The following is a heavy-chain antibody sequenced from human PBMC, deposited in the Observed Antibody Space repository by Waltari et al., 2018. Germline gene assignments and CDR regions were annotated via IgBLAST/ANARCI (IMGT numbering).Heavy chain of an antibody. CDR2: FDPEDGET. V-gene: IGHV1-24*01. CDR3: ATDRYYYDSSGYYSQNFFDY. Sequence: QVQLVQSGAEVKKPGASVKVSCKVSGYTLTELSMHWVRQAPGKGLEWMGGFDPEDGETIYAQKFQGRVTMTEDTSTDTAYMELSSLRSEDTAVYYCATDRYYYDSSGYYSQNFFDYWGQGTLVTVSS. D-gene: IGHD3-22*01. J-gene: IGHJ4*02. CDR1: GYTLTELS.